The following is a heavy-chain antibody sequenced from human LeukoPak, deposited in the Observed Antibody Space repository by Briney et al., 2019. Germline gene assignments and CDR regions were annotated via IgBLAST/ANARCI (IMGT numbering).Heavy chain of an antibody. V-gene: IGHV1-8*01. J-gene: IGHJ4*02. D-gene: IGHD3-10*01. CDR2: MNPNSGNT. CDR1: GYTFTSYD. CDR3: ARVRQSSGSYRKALDY. Sequence: ASVKVSCKASGYTFTSYDINWVRQATGQGLEWMGWMNPNSGNTGYAQKFQGRVAMTRNTSISTAYMELSSLRSEDTAVYYCARVRQSSGSYRKALDYWGQGTLVTVSS.